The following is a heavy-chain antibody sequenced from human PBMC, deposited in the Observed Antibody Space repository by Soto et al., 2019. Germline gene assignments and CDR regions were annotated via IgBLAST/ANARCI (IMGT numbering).Heavy chain of an antibody. D-gene: IGHD3-3*01. J-gene: IGHJ4*02. CDR3: ARASVQNWSGYYFLDY. Sequence: PSETLSLTCTVSGLSMSSGGYRWNWIRQHPGKALEWIGNIYYSGSPYYNPSLKSRVTISVDTSKNQFSLELNSLTAADTAVYYCARASVQNWSGYYFLDYGGQGSLAPVSS. CDR1: GLSMSSGGYR. V-gene: IGHV4-31*03. CDR2: IYYSGSP.